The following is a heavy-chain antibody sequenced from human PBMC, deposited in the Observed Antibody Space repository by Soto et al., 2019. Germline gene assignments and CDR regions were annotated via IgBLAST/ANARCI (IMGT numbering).Heavy chain of an antibody. Sequence: ASMHVSSKAAGYTFSAYTMNWVRQAPGQSLEWMGWINAGSGNTKYSQNFQGRVIITRDTSASTVYMELTGLKSEDTAVYYCARDTETLGPRANDALDIWGQGTMVTVSS. CDR1: GYTFSAYT. V-gene: IGHV1-3*01. D-gene: IGHD3-3*02. J-gene: IGHJ3*02. CDR2: INAGSGNT. CDR3: ARDTETLGPRANDALDI.